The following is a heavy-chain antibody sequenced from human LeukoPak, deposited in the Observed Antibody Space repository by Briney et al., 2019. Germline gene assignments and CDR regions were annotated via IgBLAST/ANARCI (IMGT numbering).Heavy chain of an antibody. CDR3: ARSSILADPDY. V-gene: IGHV3-7*01. CDR1: GFTVSSNS. Sequence: GGSLRLSCTVSGFTVSSNSMSWVRQAPGKGLEWVANIKPDGSEKYYVDSMKGRFTISRDNADNSLYLQMNSLRAEDTAVYYCARSSILADPDYWGQGTLVTVSS. D-gene: IGHD2-21*01. J-gene: IGHJ4*02. CDR2: IKPDGSEK.